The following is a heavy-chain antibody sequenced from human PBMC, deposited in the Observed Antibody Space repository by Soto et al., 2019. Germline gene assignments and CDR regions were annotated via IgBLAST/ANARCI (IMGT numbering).Heavy chain of an antibody. Sequence: SETLSLTCTVSGGSISSYYWSWIRQPPGKGLEWIGYIYYSGSTNYNPSLKSRVTISVDTSKNQFSLKLSSVTAADMAVYYCAVDSSGWLDYWGQGTLVTVSS. CDR2: IYYSGST. J-gene: IGHJ4*02. CDR3: AVDSSGWLDY. CDR1: GGSISSYY. V-gene: IGHV4-59*01. D-gene: IGHD6-19*01.